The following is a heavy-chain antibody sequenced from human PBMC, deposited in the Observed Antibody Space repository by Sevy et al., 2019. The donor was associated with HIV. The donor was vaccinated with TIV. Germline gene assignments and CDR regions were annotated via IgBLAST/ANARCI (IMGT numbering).Heavy chain of an antibody. CDR2: IYPEDSET. J-gene: IGHJ4*02. CDR1: GYSFPSHW. V-gene: IGHV5-51*01. CDR3: ATSRSRYFDSSGYYIY. Sequence: GESLKISCRGSGYSFPSHWIGWVRHMPGKGLEWMGIIYPEDSETRYSQSFQGQVTFSADKSISTAYLQWSSLKASDTAMYYCATSRSRYFDSSGYYIYWGQGTLVTVSS. D-gene: IGHD3-22*01.